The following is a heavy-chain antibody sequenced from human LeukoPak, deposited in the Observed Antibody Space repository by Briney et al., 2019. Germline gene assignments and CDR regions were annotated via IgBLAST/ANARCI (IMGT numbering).Heavy chain of an antibody. J-gene: IGHJ2*01. Sequence: GGSLRLSCVASGFTFSQCAMNWVRQAPGKGPEWVSVVSRSADSTYYADSVKGRFTISRDSPKNTLSLQMDSLRAEDTAMYYCAKSRHCSGGSCYLWGSFDLWGRGTLVTVSS. CDR2: VSRSADST. D-gene: IGHD2-15*01. V-gene: IGHV3-23*01. CDR1: GFTFSQCA. CDR3: AKSRHCSGGSCYLWGSFDL.